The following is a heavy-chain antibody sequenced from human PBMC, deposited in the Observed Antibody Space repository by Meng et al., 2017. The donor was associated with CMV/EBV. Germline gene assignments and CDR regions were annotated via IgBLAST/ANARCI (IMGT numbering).Heavy chain of an antibody. CDR1: GFTFSSYW. CDR3: ARSVGELPVYYYGMDV. V-gene: IGHV3-7*01. Sequence: GESLKISCAASGFTFSSYWMSWVRQAPGKGLEWVANIKQDGSEKYYVDSVKGRFTISRDNAKNSLYLQMNSLRAEDTAVYYCARSVGELPVYYYGMDVWGQGTTVTVSS. J-gene: IGHJ6*02. CDR2: IKQDGSEK. D-gene: IGHD1-26*01.